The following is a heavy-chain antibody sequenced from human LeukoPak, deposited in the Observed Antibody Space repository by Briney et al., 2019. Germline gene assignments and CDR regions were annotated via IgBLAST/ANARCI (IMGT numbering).Heavy chain of an antibody. J-gene: IGHJ3*02. D-gene: IGHD6-6*01. V-gene: IGHV1-46*01. CDR2: INPSGGST. CDR1: GYTFTSYY. Sequence: VASVKVSCKASGYTFTSYYMHWVRQAPGQGLEWMGIINPSGGSTSYAQKFQGRVTMTRDMSTSTVYMELSSLRSEDTAVYYCARVFGPSIAARPDAFDIWGQGTMVTVSS. CDR3: ARVFGPSIAARPDAFDI.